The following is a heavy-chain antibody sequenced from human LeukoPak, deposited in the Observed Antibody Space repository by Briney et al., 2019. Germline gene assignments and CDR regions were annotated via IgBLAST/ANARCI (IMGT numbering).Heavy chain of an antibody. Sequence: SETLSLTCTVSGGSISSSSYYWGWIRQPPGKGLEWIGSIYYSGSTYYNPSLKSRVTISVDTSKNQFSLRLTSVTAADTAVYYCVRDSPYSSGWYRFFDLWGRGTLVTVTS. D-gene: IGHD6-19*01. CDR2: IYYSGST. V-gene: IGHV4-39*07. J-gene: IGHJ2*01. CDR1: GGSISSSSYY. CDR3: VRDSPYSSGWYRFFDL.